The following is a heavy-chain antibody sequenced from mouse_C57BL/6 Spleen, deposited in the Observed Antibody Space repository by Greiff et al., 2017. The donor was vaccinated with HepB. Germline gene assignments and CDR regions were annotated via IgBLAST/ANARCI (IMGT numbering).Heavy chain of an antibody. CDR3: ARHYGYDPLWYFDV. V-gene: IGHV1-54*01. J-gene: IGHJ1*03. D-gene: IGHD2-2*01. CDR2: INPGSGGT. Sequence: QVQLQQSGAELVRPGTSVKVSCKASGYAFTNYLIEWVKQRPGQGLEWIGVINPGSGGTNYNEKFKGKATLTADKSSSTAYMQLSSLTSEDSAVYLWARHYGYDPLWYFDVWGTGTTVTVSS. CDR1: GYAFTNYL.